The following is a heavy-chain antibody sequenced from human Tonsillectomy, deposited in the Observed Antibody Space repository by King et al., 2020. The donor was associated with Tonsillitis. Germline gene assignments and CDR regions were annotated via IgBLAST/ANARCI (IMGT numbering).Heavy chain of an antibody. CDR2: ISAYNGNT. V-gene: IGHV1-18*01. D-gene: IGHD3-22*01. CDR1: GYTFTSYG. J-gene: IGHJ6*02. CDR3: ARFGDYYDSSAGDHYYYYGMDV. Sequence: QLVQSGAEVKKPGASVKVSCKASGYTFTSYGISWVRQAPGQGLEWMGWISAYNGNTNYAQKLQGRVTMSTDKSTSTAYMEMRSLRSEDTAVYYCARFGDYYDSSAGDHYYYYGMDVWGQGTTVTVSS.